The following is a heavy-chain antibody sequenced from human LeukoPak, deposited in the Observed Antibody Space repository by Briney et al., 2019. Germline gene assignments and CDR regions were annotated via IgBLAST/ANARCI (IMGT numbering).Heavy chain of an antibody. CDR3: STGIFGAFNM. Sequence: GGSLRLSCAASGFTFSNAWMNWVRQAPGKGREWVGRIKSKGDGGKTEYAAPVKGRFTISRHDSKNTLYLQMNSLKTEDIAVYYCSTGIFGAFNMWGQGTMVTVSP. CDR1: GFTFSNAW. J-gene: IGHJ3*02. D-gene: IGHD3-10*02. V-gene: IGHV3-15*01. CDR2: IKSKGDGGKT.